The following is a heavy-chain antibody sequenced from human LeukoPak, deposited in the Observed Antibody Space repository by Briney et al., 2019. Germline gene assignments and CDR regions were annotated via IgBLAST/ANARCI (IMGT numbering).Heavy chain of an antibody. Sequence: SQTLSLTCTVSGGSISSGDYYWSWIRQPPGKGLEWIGYIYYGGSTYYNPSLKSRVTISVDTSKNQFSLKLSSVTAADTAVYYCARSSGRVAARPGGSFDYWGQGTLVTVPS. CDR1: GGSISSGDYY. V-gene: IGHV4-30-4*08. CDR2: IYYGGST. CDR3: ARSSGRVAARPGGSFDY. J-gene: IGHJ4*02. D-gene: IGHD6-6*01.